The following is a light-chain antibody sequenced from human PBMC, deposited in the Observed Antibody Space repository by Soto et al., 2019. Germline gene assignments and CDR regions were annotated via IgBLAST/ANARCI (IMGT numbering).Light chain of an antibody. CDR2: DAS. Sequence: DIQVTQSASTLSASVGDRVTTTCGASHSISSWLAWYQQKPGKAPKLLIYDASNLESGVPSRFSGSGSGTELTLTIRSLQSDDFATYYCQQYNSYPITFGQGTRLEIK. J-gene: IGKJ5*01. CDR1: HSISSW. CDR3: QQYNSYPIT. V-gene: IGKV1-5*01.